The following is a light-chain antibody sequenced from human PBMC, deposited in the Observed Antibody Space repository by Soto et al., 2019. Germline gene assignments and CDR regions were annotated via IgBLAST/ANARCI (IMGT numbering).Light chain of an antibody. CDR3: CSYGGSRRYV. CDR2: DDS. V-gene: IGLV2-11*01. Sequence: QSALTQPRSVSGSPGQSVTISCTGTSSNVGYYNYVSWYQQHPGTAPKLMIYDDSQRPSGVPDRFSGSKSGNAASLTISGLEAEDEDDYYWCSYGGSRRYVFGAGTKVTVL. CDR1: SSNVGYYNY. J-gene: IGLJ1*01.